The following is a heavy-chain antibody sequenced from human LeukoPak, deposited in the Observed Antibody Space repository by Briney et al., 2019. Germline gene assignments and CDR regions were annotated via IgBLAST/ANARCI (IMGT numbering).Heavy chain of an antibody. J-gene: IGHJ4*02. CDR1: GGSISNYY. CDR2: IYSSGST. V-gene: IGHV4-4*07. D-gene: IGHD3-22*01. Sequence: SETLSLTCTVSGGSISNYYWSWIRQPAGKGLEWIGRIYSSGSTNYNPSLNSRVTMSVDTPKNQFSLKLSSVTAADTAVYYCARDKILVRYYDSSGYHYFDYWGQGTLVTVSS. CDR3: ARDKILVRYYDSSGYHYFDY.